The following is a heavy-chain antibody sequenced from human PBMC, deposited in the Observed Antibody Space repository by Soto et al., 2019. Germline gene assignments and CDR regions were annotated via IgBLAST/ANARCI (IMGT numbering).Heavy chain of an antibody. J-gene: IGHJ5*01. CDR2: TYYRSRWFN. CDR1: GDSVSSNSAT. V-gene: IGHV6-1*01. Sequence: SQTLSLTCVISGDSVSSNSATWDWIGQSPSRGLEWLGRTYYRSRWFNDYAGSVKGRITINPDTSNNQFSLQLTSLGPDDTAVYYCARLRGDSWFDFWGQGTRVTVSS. CDR3: ARLRGDSWFDF.